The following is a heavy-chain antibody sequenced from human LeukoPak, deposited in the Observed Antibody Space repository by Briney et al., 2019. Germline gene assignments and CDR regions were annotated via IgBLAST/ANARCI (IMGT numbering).Heavy chain of an antibody. J-gene: IGHJ3*02. CDR1: GGSISSYY. V-gene: IGHV4-59*01. D-gene: IGHD2-21*02. Sequence: PSETLSLTCTVSGGSISSYYWSWIRQPPGKGLEWIGYIYYSGSTNYNPSLKSRVTISVDTSKNQFSLKLSSVTAADTAVYYCARVLVCGGDCYSPNFHAFDIWGQGTMVTVSS. CDR2: IYYSGST. CDR3: ARVLVCGGDCYSPNFHAFDI.